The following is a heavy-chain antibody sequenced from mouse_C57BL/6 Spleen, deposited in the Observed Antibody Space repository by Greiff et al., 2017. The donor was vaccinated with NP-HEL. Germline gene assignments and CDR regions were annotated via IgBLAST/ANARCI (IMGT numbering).Heavy chain of an antibody. CDR3: SRNSYGSSYEDAMDY. J-gene: IGHJ4*01. V-gene: IGHV1-39*01. D-gene: IGHD1-1*01. CDR1: GYSFTDYN. CDR2: INPNYGTT. Sequence: VQLQQSGPELVKPGASVKISCKASGYSFTDYNMNWVKQSNGKSLEWIGVINPNYGTTSYNQKFKGKATLTVDQSSSTAYMQLNSLTSEDSAVYYWSRNSYGSSYEDAMDYWGQGTSVTVSS.